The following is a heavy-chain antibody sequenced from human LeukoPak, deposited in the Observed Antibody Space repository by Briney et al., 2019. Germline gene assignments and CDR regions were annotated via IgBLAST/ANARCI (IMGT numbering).Heavy chain of an antibody. V-gene: IGHV1-2*02. CDR3: ARDQAVVTGNDAFDI. CDR1: GYTFTGYY. D-gene: IGHD4-23*01. J-gene: IGHJ3*02. CDR2: INPNSGGT. Sequence: GASVKVSCKASGYTFTGYYMHWARQAPGQGLEWMGWINPNSGGTNYAQKFQGRATMTRDTSISTAYMELSRLRSDDTAVYYCARDQAVVTGNDAFDIWGQGTMVTVSS.